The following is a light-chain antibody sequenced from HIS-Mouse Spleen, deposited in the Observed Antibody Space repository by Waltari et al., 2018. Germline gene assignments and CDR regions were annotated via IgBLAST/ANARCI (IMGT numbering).Light chain of an antibody. CDR2: QDS. CDR3: QAWDSSLV. Sequence: SYELTQPPSVSVSPGQTASITCSGDQLGDKYACWYQQKPGQSPLLVIYQDSKRPSGIPERFSGSNSGNTATLTISGTQAMDEADYYCQAWDSSLVFGGGTKLTVL. J-gene: IGLJ2*01. V-gene: IGLV3-1*01. CDR1: QLGDKY.